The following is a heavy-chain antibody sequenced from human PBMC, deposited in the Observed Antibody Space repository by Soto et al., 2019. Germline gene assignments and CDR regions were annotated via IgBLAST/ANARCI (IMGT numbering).Heavy chain of an antibody. Sequence: QVQLVQSGAEVKKPGASVKVSCKVSGYTLTELSMHWVRQAPGKGLEWMGGFDPEDGETIYAQKFQGSVPMTEDTSTDTAYMELSSLRSEDTAVYYCATAVAGQPSYYYYGMDVWGQGTTVTVSS. V-gene: IGHV1-24*01. CDR3: ATAVAGQPSYYYYGMDV. J-gene: IGHJ6*02. CDR1: GYTLTELS. D-gene: IGHD6-19*01. CDR2: FDPEDGET.